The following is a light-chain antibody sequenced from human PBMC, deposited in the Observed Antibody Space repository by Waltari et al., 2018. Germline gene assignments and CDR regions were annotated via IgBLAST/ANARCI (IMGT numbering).Light chain of an antibody. V-gene: IGLV2-11*01. CDR2: DVN. CDR3: CSYAGSYTYV. Sequence: QSALVQPRSVSGSPGQSVTISCTGSSSNVGGYNYVSWYQQYPGQAPKLMLYDVNKRPSGVPHRFSGSKSGDTASLTISGLQAEDEADYYCCSYAGSYTYVFGTGTKVTV. CDR1: SSNVGGYNY. J-gene: IGLJ1*01.